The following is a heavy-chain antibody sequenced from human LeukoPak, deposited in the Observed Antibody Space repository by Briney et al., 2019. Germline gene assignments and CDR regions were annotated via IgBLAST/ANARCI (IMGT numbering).Heavy chain of an antibody. Sequence: GGSLRLSCAASGFTFTAYTINWVRQAPGKGLEWVSYISGSTTDIYYADSVKGRFTISRDNSKNTLYLQMNSLRAEDTAVYYCAKAALRYFDWLFGYFDYWGQGTLVTVSS. J-gene: IGHJ4*02. D-gene: IGHD3-9*01. V-gene: IGHV3-21*01. CDR3: AKAALRYFDWLFGYFDY. CDR2: ISGSTTDI. CDR1: GFTFTAYT.